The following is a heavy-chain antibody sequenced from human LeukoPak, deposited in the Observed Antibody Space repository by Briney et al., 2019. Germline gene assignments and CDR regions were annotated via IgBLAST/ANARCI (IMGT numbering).Heavy chain of an antibody. CDR3: ARDSKLIVVGDDRAYYYYYYMDV. CDR1: GGSISSGGYY. V-gene: IGHV4-31*03. CDR2: IYYSGST. D-gene: IGHD2-21*01. J-gene: IGHJ6*03. Sequence: PSQTLSLSCTVSGGSISSGGYYWSWIRQHPGKGLEWIGYIYYSGSTYYNPSLKSRVTISVDTSKNQFSLKLSSVTAADTVVYYCARDSKLIVVGDDRAYYYYYYMDVWGKGTRSPSP.